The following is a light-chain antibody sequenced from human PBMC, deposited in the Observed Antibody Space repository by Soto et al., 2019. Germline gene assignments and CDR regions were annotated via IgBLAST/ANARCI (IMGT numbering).Light chain of an antibody. Sequence: QSALTQPASVSGSPGQSITISCTGTSSDVGGYNYVSWYQQHPGKAPKLMIYDVSNRPSGVSNCFSGSKSGNTASLTISGLQAEDEADYYCSSYTSSSTYVCGTGTKLTVL. J-gene: IGLJ1*01. CDR1: SSDVGGYNY. CDR3: SSYTSSSTYV. V-gene: IGLV2-14*03. CDR2: DVS.